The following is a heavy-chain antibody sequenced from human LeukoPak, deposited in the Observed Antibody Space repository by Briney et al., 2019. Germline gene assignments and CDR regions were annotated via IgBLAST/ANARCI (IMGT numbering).Heavy chain of an antibody. V-gene: IGHV1-18*01. D-gene: IGHD6-19*01. CDR3: ARYSQWLASDY. CDR1: GYTFTSYG. Sequence: ASVKVSCKASGYTFTSYGISWVRQAPGQGLEWMGWISAYNGNTNYAQKFQGRVTMTSDTSTTTVYMELSSLRSEDTAVYYCARYSQWLASDYWGQGTLVTVSS. J-gene: IGHJ4*02. CDR2: ISAYNGNT.